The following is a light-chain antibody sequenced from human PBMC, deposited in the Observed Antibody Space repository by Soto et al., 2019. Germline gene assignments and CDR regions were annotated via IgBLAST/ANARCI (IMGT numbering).Light chain of an antibody. V-gene: IGKV3-11*01. CDR1: ENVRTF. CDR2: GAL. J-gene: IGKJ1*01. Sequence: EVVLTQSPATLPLSPGERATLSCRASENVRTFVDWYQQKPGQAPRLLIYGALNRATGIPARFSGSGSGTDFTLTISNLEPEDFAVYYCQQHSHWPPWTFGQGTRVEIQ. CDR3: QQHSHWPPWT.